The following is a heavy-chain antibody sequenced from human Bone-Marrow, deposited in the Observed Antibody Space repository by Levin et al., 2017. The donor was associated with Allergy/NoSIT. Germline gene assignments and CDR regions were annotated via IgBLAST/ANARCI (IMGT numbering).Heavy chain of an antibody. CDR1: GFTFSSYW. J-gene: IGHJ4*02. D-gene: IGHD2-15*01. CDR2: INSDGSST. CDR3: ARISNVVVVAAN. Sequence: QSGESLKISCAASGFTFSSYWMHWVRQAPGKGLVWVSRINSDGSSTSYADSVKGRFTISRDNAKNTLYLQMNSLRAEDTAVYYCARISNVVVVAANWGQGTLVTVSS. V-gene: IGHV3-74*01.